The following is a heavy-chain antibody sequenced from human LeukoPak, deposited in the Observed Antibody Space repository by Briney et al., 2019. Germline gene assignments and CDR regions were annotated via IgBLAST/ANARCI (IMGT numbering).Heavy chain of an antibody. V-gene: IGHV3-30*02. Sequence: GGSLRLSCAASGFTFSSYGTHWVRQAPGKGLEWVAFIRYDGSNKYYADSVKGRFTISRDNSKNTLYLQMNSLRAEDTAVYYCAKDRGDSSGWYATYYYYYMDVWGKGTTVTVSS. J-gene: IGHJ6*03. CDR1: GFTFSSYG. CDR2: IRYDGSNK. CDR3: AKDRGDSSGWYATYYYYYMDV. D-gene: IGHD6-19*01.